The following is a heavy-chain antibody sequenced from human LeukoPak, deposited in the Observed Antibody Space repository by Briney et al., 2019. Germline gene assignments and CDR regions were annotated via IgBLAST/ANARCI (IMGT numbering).Heavy chain of an antibody. Sequence: PGGSLRLSCAASGFIVSSSYMSWVRQAPGKGLEWFSLIYSDGTTYYADSVKGRFTISRDNSKNTMYLQMNSLRAEDTAVYYCARDLDSYGSYWGQGTLVTVSS. J-gene: IGHJ4*02. V-gene: IGHV3-53*01. CDR3: ARDLDSYGSY. CDR2: IYSDGTT. CDR1: GFIVSSSY. D-gene: IGHD5-18*01.